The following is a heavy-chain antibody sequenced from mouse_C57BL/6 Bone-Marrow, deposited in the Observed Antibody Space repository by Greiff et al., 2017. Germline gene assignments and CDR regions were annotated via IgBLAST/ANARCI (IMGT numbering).Heavy chain of an antibody. CDR3: ARLTVVATDWYFDV. CDR1: GYTFTSYG. J-gene: IGHJ1*03. CDR2: IYPRSGNT. D-gene: IGHD1-1*01. V-gene: IGHV1-81*01. Sequence: VQLQQSGAELARPGASVKLSCKASGYTFTSYGISWVKQRTGQGLEWIGEIYPRSGNTYYNEKFKGKATLTTEKSSSTAYMALRSLTSEDSADYFCARLTVVATDWYFDVWCTGTTVTVSS.